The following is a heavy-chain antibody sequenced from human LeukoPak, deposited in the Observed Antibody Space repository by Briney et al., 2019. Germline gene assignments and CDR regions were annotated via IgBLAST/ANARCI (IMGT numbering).Heavy chain of an antibody. Sequence: PGGSLRLSCAASGFTFNNYAMGWVRQAPGKGLQWVSGISGSGGRTYYAGSVKGRFTISRDNSKNTLYLQMNSLRAEDTAVYYCAKAMIWDSYYFDHWGQGTLVTVSS. V-gene: IGHV3-23*01. D-gene: IGHD3/OR15-3a*01. CDR1: GFTFNNYA. CDR2: ISGSGGRT. J-gene: IGHJ4*02. CDR3: AKAMIWDSYYFDH.